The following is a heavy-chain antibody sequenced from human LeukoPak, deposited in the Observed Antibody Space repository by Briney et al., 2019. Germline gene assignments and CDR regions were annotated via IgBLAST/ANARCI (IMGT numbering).Heavy chain of an antibody. Sequence: APVKVSCKASGYTFTSYYMHWVRQAPGQGLEWMGIINPSGGSTSYAQKFQGRVTMTRDTSTSTVYMELSSLRSEDTAVYYCARDPHSRSITMILAFYYFDYWGQGTLVTVSS. V-gene: IGHV1-46*01. CDR1: GYTFTSYY. D-gene: IGHD3-22*01. J-gene: IGHJ4*02. CDR3: ARDPHSRSITMILAFYYFDY. CDR2: INPSGGST.